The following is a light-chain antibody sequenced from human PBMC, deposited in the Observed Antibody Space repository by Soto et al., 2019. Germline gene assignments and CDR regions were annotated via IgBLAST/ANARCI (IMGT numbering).Light chain of an antibody. CDR3: QQYNNWPLT. Sequence: EIVMAQSPATLSVSPGERATLSCRASQRVSSNLSWYHQKPVQAPRLLIYGASTRATGIPARFSGIGSGTEFTLTISSLQSEDFAVYCCQQYNNWPLTFGQGTRLEI. V-gene: IGKV3-15*01. J-gene: IGKJ5*01. CDR1: QRVSSN. CDR2: GAS.